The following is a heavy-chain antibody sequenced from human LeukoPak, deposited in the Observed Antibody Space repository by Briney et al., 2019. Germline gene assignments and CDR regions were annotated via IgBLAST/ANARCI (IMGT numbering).Heavy chain of an antibody. D-gene: IGHD1-26*01. CDR3: ARTQVGAYYFDY. J-gene: IGHJ4*02. V-gene: IGHV3-53*01. CDR1: GFTFSSYA. Sequence: GGSLRLSCAASGFTFSSYAMSWVRQAPGKGLEWVSVIYSGGNTYYADSVKGRFTISRDNSKNTLYLQMSSLRAEETAVYYCARTQVGAYYFDYWGQGTLVTVSS. CDR2: IYSGGNT.